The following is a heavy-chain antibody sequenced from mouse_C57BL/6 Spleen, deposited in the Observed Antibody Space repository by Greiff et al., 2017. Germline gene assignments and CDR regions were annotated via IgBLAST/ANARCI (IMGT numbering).Heavy chain of an antibody. V-gene: IGHV5-9*01. CDR3: AREGDYSNQAWFAY. J-gene: IGHJ3*01. Sequence: EVKLVESGGGLVKPGGSLKLSCAASGFTFSSYTMSWVRQTPEKRLEWVATFSGCGGNTSYPDRVKGRFTLSRANAKNTLYLQMGSRRSEATALYYCAREGDYSNQAWFAYWGQGTLVTVSA. CDR1: GFTFSSYT. D-gene: IGHD2-5*01. CDR2: FSGCGGNT.